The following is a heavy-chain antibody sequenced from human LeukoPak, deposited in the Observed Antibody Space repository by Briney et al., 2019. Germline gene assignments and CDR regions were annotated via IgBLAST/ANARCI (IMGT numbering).Heavy chain of an antibody. Sequence: GESLKIYCKGAGYSINNYWIGWVRQMPGKGLERMGIIYPADSDIRYSPSFQGQVTISADKSISTAYLQWSSLKASDTAMYYCARQEYCSGGSCYTWFDPWGQGTLVTVSS. V-gene: IGHV5-51*01. J-gene: IGHJ5*02. D-gene: IGHD2-15*01. CDR3: ARQEYCSGGSCYTWFDP. CDR2: IYPADSDI. CDR1: GYSINNYW.